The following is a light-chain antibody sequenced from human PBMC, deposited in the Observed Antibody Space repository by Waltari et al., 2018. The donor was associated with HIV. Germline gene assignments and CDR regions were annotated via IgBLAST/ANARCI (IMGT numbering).Light chain of an antibody. J-gene: IGLJ3*02. Sequence: SYVLTQPPSVSVAPGKTARITCGGTNIGSTSVHWYQQKPGQAPVLVIYYDSDRPSGIPERFSGSNSGNTATLTISRVEAGDEADYYCQVWDSSSDQVFGGGTKLTVL. CDR1: NIGSTS. CDR3: QVWDSSSDQV. V-gene: IGLV3-21*04. CDR2: YDS.